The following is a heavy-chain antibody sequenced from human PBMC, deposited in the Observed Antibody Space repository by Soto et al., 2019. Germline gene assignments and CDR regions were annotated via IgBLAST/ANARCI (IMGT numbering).Heavy chain of an antibody. CDR1: GGTFSSYA. D-gene: IGHD5-18*01. CDR3: VRLVDTAMVTEREFGPYYYYGMDV. J-gene: IGHJ6*02. Sequence: QVQLVQSGAEVKKPGSSVKVSCKASGGTFSSYAISWVRQAPGQGLEWMGGIIPIFGTANYAQKFQGRVTITADESTSTAYMELSSLRSEDTAVYYCVRLVDTAMVTEREFGPYYYYGMDVWGQGTTVTVSS. CDR2: IIPIFGTA. V-gene: IGHV1-69*01.